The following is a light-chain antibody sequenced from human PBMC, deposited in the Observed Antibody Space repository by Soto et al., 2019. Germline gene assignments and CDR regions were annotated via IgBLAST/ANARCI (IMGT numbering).Light chain of an antibody. CDR1: SSDVGGYNY. CDR3: SSYTSSSTLFYV. Sequence: QSVLTQPASVSGSPGQSITISGTGTSSDVGGYNYVSWYQQHPGKAPKLMIYAVSNRPSGVSNRFSGSKSGNTASLTISGLQAEDEADYYCSSYTSSSTLFYVFGTGTKVTVL. CDR2: AVS. V-gene: IGLV2-14*01. J-gene: IGLJ1*01.